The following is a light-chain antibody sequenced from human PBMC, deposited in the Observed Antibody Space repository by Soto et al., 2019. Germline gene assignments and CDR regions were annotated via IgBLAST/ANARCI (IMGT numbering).Light chain of an antibody. Sequence: QSVLTQPPSASGTPGQTVTISCSGSSSNIGSNTANWYQQLPGTAPKLLMYSNTQRPSGVPDRFSASKSGTSASLAISGLQSEDEADYYCAAWDDRLKNVVFGGGTKLTVL. J-gene: IGLJ2*01. CDR1: SSNIGSNT. V-gene: IGLV1-44*01. CDR3: AAWDDRLKNVV. CDR2: SNT.